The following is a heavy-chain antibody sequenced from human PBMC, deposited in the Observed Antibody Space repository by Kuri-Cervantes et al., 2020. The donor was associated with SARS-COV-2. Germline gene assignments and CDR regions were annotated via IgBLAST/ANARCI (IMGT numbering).Heavy chain of an antibody. CDR1: GSTLTEFS. J-gene: IGHJ4*02. CDR3: ARDGGYSYGYDKLRYYFDY. D-gene: IGHD5-18*01. Sequence: GGSLRLSCKVSGSTLTEFSIHWVRQAPGKGLEWMGGFDPEEGGRVYEQKFQGRVTMTEDTSTDTAYMELRSLRSDDTAVYYCARDGGYSYGYDKLRYYFDYWGRGTLVTVSS. CDR2: FDPEEGGR. V-gene: IGHV1-24*01.